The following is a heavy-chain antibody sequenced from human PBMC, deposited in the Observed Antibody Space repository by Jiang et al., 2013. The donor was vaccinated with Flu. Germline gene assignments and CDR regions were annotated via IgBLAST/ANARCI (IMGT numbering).Heavy chain of an antibody. CDR3: VREYETYSFDY. CDR2: ISYDRSDI. Sequence: VQLLESGGGLVQPGRSLRLSCAASGFTFSSYGMHWVRQAPGKGLEWVSFISYDRSDIYYADSVKGRFTISRDNFKSTLFLQMNSLRAEDTAVYFCVREYETYSFDYWGQGTLVTVSS. CDR1: GFTFSSYG. V-gene: IGHV3-30*03. J-gene: IGHJ4*02. D-gene: IGHD3-16*01.